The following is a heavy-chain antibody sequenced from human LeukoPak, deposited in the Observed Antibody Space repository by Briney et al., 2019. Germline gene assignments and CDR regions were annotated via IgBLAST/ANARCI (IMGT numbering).Heavy chain of an antibody. Sequence: ASVEVSCKASGGTFSSYTISWVRQAPGQGLEWMGRIIPILGIANYAQKFQGRVTITADKSTSTAYMELSSLRSEDTAVYYCARVNGYSYGSMYYFDYWGQGTLVTVSS. CDR3: ARVNGYSYGSMYYFDY. V-gene: IGHV1-69*02. D-gene: IGHD5-18*01. J-gene: IGHJ4*02. CDR2: IIPILGIA. CDR1: GGTFSSYT.